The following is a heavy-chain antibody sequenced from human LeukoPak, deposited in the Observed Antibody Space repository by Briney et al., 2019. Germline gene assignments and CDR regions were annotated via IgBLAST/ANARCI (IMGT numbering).Heavy chain of an antibody. J-gene: IGHJ4*02. D-gene: IGHD3-22*01. CDR1: GGSISSYY. CDR2: IYYSGST. CDR3: ASSSDSSYGLDY. V-gene: IGHV4-59*01. Sequence: SETLSLTCTVSGGSISSYYWSWIRQPPGKGLEWIGYIYYSGSTNYNPSPKSRVTISVDTSKNQFSLKLSSVTAADTAVYYCASSSDSSYGLDYWGQGTLVTVSS.